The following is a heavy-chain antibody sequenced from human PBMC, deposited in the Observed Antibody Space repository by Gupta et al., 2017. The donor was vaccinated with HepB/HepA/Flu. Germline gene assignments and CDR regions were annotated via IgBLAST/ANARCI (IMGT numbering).Heavy chain of an antibody. CDR1: GFTFSSYE. CDR3: ARVFCSGGSCHGPNNWFDP. D-gene: IGHD2-15*01. J-gene: IGHJ5*02. Sequence: EVQLVESGGGLVQPGGSLRLSCAASGFTFSSYEMNWVRQAPGKGLEWVSYISSSGSTIYYADSVKGRLTISRDNAKNSLYLQMNSLRAEDTAVYYCARVFCSGGSCHGPNNWFDPWGQGTLVTVSS. CDR2: ISSSGSTI. V-gene: IGHV3-48*03.